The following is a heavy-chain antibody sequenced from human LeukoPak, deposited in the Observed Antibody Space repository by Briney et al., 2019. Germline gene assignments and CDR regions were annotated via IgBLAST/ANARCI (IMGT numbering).Heavy chain of an antibody. CDR1: GGSISSHY. Sequence: SETLSLTCTVSGGSISSHYWSWIRQPPGKGLEWIGYIYYSRSTNYNPSLKSRVTISVDTSKNQFSLKLSSVTAADTAVYYCARERGGLEWLARVDPWGQGTLVTVSS. J-gene: IGHJ5*02. V-gene: IGHV4-59*11. CDR2: IYYSRST. CDR3: ARERGGLEWLARVDP. D-gene: IGHD3-3*01.